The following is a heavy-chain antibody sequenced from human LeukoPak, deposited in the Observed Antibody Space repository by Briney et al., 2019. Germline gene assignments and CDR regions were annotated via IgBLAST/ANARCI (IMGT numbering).Heavy chain of an antibody. CDR1: GFMFSRYA. V-gene: IGHV3-23*01. CDR3: ARDQEGRYCSSTSCYSWTFDY. Sequence: GGSLRLSCAASGFMFSRYAMNWVRQAPGKGLEWVSAISGSGGSTYYADSVKGRFTISRDNSKNTLYLQMNSLRAEDTAVYYCARDQEGRYCSSTSCYSWTFDYWGQGTLVTVSS. J-gene: IGHJ4*02. CDR2: ISGSGGST. D-gene: IGHD2-2*01.